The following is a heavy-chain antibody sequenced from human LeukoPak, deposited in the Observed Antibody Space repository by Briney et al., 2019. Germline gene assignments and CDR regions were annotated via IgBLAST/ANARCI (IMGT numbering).Heavy chain of an antibody. CDR1: GFTFSTYG. V-gene: IGHV3-74*01. CDR3: VGFNYGDYPGDY. D-gene: IGHD4-17*01. CDR2: INSDGSIT. Sequence: GGSLRLSCAASGFTFSTYGMSWVRQAPGKGLVWVSRINSDGSITSYADSVKGRFTISRDNAKKTLYLQMNSLRAEDTAVYYCVGFNYGDYPGDYWGQGTLVTVSS. J-gene: IGHJ4*02.